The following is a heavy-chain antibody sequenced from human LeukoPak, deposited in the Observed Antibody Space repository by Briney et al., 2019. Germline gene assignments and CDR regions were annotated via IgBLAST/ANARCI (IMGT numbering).Heavy chain of an antibody. CDR2: ISGSGGST. CDR3: AKDQSSGWSRPDAFDI. V-gene: IGHV3-23*01. Sequence: PGGSLRLSCAASGFTFSSYAMSWVRQAPGKGLEWVSAISGSGGSTYYADSVKGRFTISRDNSKNTLYLQMNSLRAEDTAVYYCAKDQSSGWSRPDAFDIWGQGTMVTVSS. D-gene: IGHD6-19*01. J-gene: IGHJ3*02. CDR1: GFTFSSYA.